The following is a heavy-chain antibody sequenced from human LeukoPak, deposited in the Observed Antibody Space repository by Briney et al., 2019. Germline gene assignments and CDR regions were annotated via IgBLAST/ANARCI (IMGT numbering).Heavy chain of an antibody. CDR3: ARARRLVHWVDP. CDR2: INHSGST. D-gene: IGHD6-19*01. J-gene: IGHJ5*02. CDR1: GGSFSGYY. Sequence: SETLSLTCAVYGGSFSGYYWSWIRQPPGKGLEWIGEINHSGSTNYNPSLKSRVTISVDTSKNQFSLKLSSVTAADTAVYYCARARRLVHWVDPWGQGTLVTVSS. V-gene: IGHV4-34*01.